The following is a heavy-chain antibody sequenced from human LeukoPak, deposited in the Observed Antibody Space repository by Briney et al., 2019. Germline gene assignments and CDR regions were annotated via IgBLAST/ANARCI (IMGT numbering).Heavy chain of an antibody. J-gene: IGHJ4*02. CDR2: IYYSGST. CDR3: ARLMSSSGYSGYFDY. Sequence: SETLSLTCTVSGGSISSSSYYWGWIRQPPGKGLEGIGSIYYSGSTYYNPSLKSRVTISVDTSKNHFSLKLRSVTAADTAVYYCARLMSSSGYSGYFDYWGQGTLVTVSS. V-gene: IGHV4-39*02. CDR1: GGSISSSSYY. D-gene: IGHD3-22*01.